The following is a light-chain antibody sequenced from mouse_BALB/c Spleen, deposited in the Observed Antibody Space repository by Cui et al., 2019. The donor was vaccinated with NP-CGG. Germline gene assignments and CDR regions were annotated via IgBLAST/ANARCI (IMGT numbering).Light chain of an antibody. CDR2: GTN. CDR3: ALWYSNHWV. Sequence: QSVVTPESALTTSPGETVTLTCRSSTGAITTSNYANWVQEKPDHLFTGLIGGTNNRVPGVPARFSGSLIGDKAVLTITGAQTEDEAIYFCALWYSNHWVFGGGTKLTVL. CDR1: TGAITTSNY. J-gene: IGLJ1*01. V-gene: IGLV1*01.